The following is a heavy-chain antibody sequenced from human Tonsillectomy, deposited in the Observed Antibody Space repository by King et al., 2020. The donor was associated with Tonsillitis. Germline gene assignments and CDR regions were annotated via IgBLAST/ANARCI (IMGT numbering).Heavy chain of an antibody. CDR2: IRYDGSNK. V-gene: IGHV3-30*02. CDR3: AKDYRGYFDN. CDR1: GFTFSSFG. D-gene: IGHD1-26*01. Sequence: HVQLVESGGGVVQPGGSLRLSCTASGFTFSSFGMHWVRQAPGKGLEWVTFIRYDGSNKNYADSVKGRFTISRDNSKNTLYLQMNSLRAEDTAVYYCAKDYRGYFDNGGQGTLVTVSS. J-gene: IGHJ4*02.